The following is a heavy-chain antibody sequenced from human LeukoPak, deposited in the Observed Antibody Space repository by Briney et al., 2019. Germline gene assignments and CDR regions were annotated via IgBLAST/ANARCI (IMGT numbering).Heavy chain of an antibody. V-gene: IGHV3-30*02. CDR2: IRYDGSNK. J-gene: IGHJ3*02. CDR1: GFTFSSYG. CDR3: ARALEMATITDAFDI. D-gene: IGHD5-24*01. Sequence: GGSLRLSCAASGFTFSSYGMHWVRQAPGKGLEWVAFIRYDGSNKYYADSVKGRFTISRDNSKNTLYLQMNSLRAEDTAVYYCARALEMATITDAFDIWGQGTMVTVSS.